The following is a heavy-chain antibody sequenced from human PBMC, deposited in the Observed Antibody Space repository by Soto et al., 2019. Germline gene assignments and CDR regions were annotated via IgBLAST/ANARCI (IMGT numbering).Heavy chain of an antibody. CDR3: ARMYTCGTISCIDS. CDR2: MNHGSSET. CDR1: GYSFTNNG. J-gene: IGHJ4*02. V-gene: IGHV1-8*01. Sequence: ASVWVACKASGYSFTNNGVSRVRRATGQGLEWMGRMNHGSSETGYAQYVQGRVTMTRDISIATAYMELSSLRADDTAMYYCARMYTCGTISCIDSWGQGTLVTVSS. D-gene: IGHD3-9*01.